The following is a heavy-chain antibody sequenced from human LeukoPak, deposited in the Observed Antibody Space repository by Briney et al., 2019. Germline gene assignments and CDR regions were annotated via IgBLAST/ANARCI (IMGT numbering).Heavy chain of an antibody. CDR2: LSGSGAST. V-gene: IGHV3-23*01. J-gene: IGHJ4*02. D-gene: IGHD2-2*01. CDR1: GFTFSNYA. CDR3: AKDIVVVPAATALWGY. Sequence: PGGSLRLSCAASGFTFSNYAMSWVRQAPGKGLEWVSALSGSGASTYYADSVKGRFTISRDNSKNTLYLQMNSLRAEDTAIYYCAKDIVVVPAATALWGYWGQGTLVTVSS.